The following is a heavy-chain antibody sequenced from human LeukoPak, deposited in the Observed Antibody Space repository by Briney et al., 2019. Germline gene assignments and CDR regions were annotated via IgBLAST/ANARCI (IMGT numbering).Heavy chain of an antibody. CDR2: INSDGSST. Sequence: GGSLRLSCAASGFTFSSYWMHWVRQAPGKGLVWVSRINSDGSSTSYADSVKGRFTISRDNAKNTLYLQMNSLRAEDTAVCYCARDPGYYYYYGMDVWGQGTTVTVSS. V-gene: IGHV3-74*01. CDR3: ARDPGYYYYYGMDV. J-gene: IGHJ6*02. CDR1: GFTFSSYW.